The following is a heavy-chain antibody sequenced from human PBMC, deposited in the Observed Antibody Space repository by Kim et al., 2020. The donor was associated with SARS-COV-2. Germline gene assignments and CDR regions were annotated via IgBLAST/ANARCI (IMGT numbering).Heavy chain of an antibody. CDR2: ISSDGTNK. Sequence: GSLRLSCAASGFTFSDFAIHWVRQAPGKGLEWLAIISSDGTNKYYADSVRGRFAISRDNSKNTVYLQMNSLRSEATAVYYCTRENYFGSGSGDYFDYWGQGTLVTVSS. CDR3: TRENYFGSGSGDYFDY. CDR1: GFTFSDFA. J-gene: IGHJ4*02. D-gene: IGHD3-10*01. V-gene: IGHV3-30*09.